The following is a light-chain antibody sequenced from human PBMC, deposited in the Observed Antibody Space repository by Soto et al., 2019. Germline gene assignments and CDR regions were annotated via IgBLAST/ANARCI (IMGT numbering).Light chain of an antibody. V-gene: IGKV3-15*01. CDR1: QSVRSN. Sequence: IVMTQSPVPLSVSPGERATLSCRASQSVRSNLAWYQQKPGQAPRLLIYGASTRATGTPARFSGSGSGTEFTLTISSLQSEDFAVYYCQQYNNWLWTFGQGTKVDIK. J-gene: IGKJ1*01. CDR2: GAS. CDR3: QQYNNWLWT.